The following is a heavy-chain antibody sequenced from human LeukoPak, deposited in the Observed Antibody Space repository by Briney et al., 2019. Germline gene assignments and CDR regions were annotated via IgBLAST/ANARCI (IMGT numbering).Heavy chain of an antibody. CDR3: ARDHSFTVVRGVIDY. Sequence: PGGSLRLSCAASGFTFSSYSMNWVRQAPEKGLEWVSSISSSSSYIYYADSVKGRFTISRDNAKNSLYLQMNSLRAEDTAVYYCARDHSFTVVRGVIDYWGQGTLVTVSS. CDR2: ISSSSSYI. V-gene: IGHV3-21*01. J-gene: IGHJ4*02. CDR1: GFTFSSYS. D-gene: IGHD3-10*01.